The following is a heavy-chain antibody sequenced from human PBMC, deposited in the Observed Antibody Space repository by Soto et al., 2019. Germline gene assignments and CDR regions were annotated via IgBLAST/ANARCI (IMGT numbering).Heavy chain of an antibody. D-gene: IGHD2-15*01. CDR1: GGTFSSYT. CDR3: AREDLVGYCSGGSCYARYYYYGMDV. V-gene: IGHV1-69*08. CDR2: IIPILGIA. J-gene: IGHJ6*02. Sequence: QVQLVQSGAEVKKPGSSVKVSCKASGGTFSSYTISWVRQAPGQGLEWMGRIIPILGIANYAQKFQGRVTITAEKSTSTAYMELSSLRSEDTAVYYCAREDLVGYCSGGSCYARYYYYGMDVWGQGTTVTVSS.